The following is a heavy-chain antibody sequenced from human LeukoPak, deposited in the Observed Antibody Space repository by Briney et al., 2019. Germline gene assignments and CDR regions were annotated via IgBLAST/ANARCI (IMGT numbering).Heavy chain of an antibody. V-gene: IGHV4-39*01. Sequence: PSETLSLTCTVSGGSISSSSYYWGWIRQPPGKGLEWIGSIYYSGSTYYNPSLKSRVTISVDTSKNQFSLKLSSVTAGDTAVYYCARIAYPEQYFDLWGRGTLVTVSS. D-gene: IGHD2-21*01. CDR1: GGSISSSSYY. CDR3: ARIAYPEQYFDL. CDR2: IYYSGST. J-gene: IGHJ2*01.